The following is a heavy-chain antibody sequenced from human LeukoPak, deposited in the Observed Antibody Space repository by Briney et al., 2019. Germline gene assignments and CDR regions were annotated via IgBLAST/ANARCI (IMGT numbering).Heavy chain of an antibody. Sequence: GGSLRLSCAASGFTFSSYAMHWVRQAPGKGLEWVAVISYDGSNKYYADSVKGRFTISRDNSKNTLHLQMNSLRAEDTAVYYCAKEDIVVVPAILNAGAFDIWGQGTMVTVSS. CDR1: GFTFSSYA. V-gene: IGHV3-30-3*01. CDR2: ISYDGSNK. J-gene: IGHJ3*02. CDR3: AKEDIVVVPAILNAGAFDI. D-gene: IGHD2-2*01.